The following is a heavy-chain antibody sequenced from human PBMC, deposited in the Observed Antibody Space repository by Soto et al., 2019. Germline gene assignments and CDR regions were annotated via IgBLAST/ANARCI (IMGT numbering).Heavy chain of an antibody. CDR2: ISGSGGST. CDR3: ALDSSGYYY. J-gene: IGHJ4*02. CDR1: GFTFSSYV. Sequence: PGGSLRLSCAASGFTFSSYVMHWVRQSPGKGLEWVSAISGSGGSTYYADSVKGRFTISRDNSKNTLYLQMNSLRAEDTAVYYCALDSSGYYYWGQATLVTVSS. D-gene: IGHD3-22*01. V-gene: IGHV3-23*01.